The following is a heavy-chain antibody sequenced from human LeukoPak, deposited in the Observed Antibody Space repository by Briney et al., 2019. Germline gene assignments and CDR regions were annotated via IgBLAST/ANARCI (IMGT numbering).Heavy chain of an antibody. V-gene: IGHV1-18*01. J-gene: IGHJ3*02. CDR1: GYTLSDFG. D-gene: IGHD3-9*01. Sequence: ASVKVPCKASGYTLSDFGINWVRQAPGQGLEWMGWISTYNGDTKYAQKVQGRVTMTTDTSTSTAYMELRSLRSDDTAVYYCARDKKGIHDTFDIWGQGTMVTVSS. CDR2: ISTYNGDT. CDR3: ARDKKGIHDTFDI.